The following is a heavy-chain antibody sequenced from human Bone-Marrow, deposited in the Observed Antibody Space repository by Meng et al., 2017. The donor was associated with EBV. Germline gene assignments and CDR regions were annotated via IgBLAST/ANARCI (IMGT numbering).Heavy chain of an antibody. CDR1: GDFISSFYY. Sequence: HLPPQESGPGPVNASETLSLTCPVSGDFISSFYYWGWIRQPPGRGLEWIGSVHYTGSTYYSPSLKSRVTVSIDTSKNQFSLRLTSVTAADTAVYYCARPFPSWQSPRLDPFGAWGQGTLVTVSS. CDR3: ARPFPSWQSPRLDPFGA. J-gene: IGHJ5*02. V-gene: IGHV4-39*01. CDR2: VHYTGST. D-gene: IGHD6-19*01.